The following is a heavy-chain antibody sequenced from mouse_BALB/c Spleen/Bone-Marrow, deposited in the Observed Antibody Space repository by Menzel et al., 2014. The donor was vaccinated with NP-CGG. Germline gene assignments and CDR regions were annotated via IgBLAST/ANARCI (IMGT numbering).Heavy chain of an antibody. V-gene: IGHV5-12-2*01. CDR3: ARQLGLRGAMDY. Sequence: EVMLVESGGGLVQPGGSLKLSCAASGFTFSSYTVSWVRQTPEKRLEWVAYISNGGGSTYYPDTVKGRFTISRDNAKNTLYLQMSSLKSEDTAMYYCARQLGLRGAMDYWGQGTSVTVSS. CDR1: GFTFSSYT. D-gene: IGHD3-1*01. CDR2: ISNGGGST. J-gene: IGHJ4*01.